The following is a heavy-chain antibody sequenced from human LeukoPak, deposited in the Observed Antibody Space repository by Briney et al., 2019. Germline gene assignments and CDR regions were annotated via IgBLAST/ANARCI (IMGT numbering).Heavy chain of an antibody. CDR2: ISSISIYT. D-gene: IGHD3-10*01. V-gene: IGHV3-11*05. CDR1: GFTFSDYY. CDR3: ARASSEAAYYYGSGSHGMDV. J-gene: IGHJ6*02. Sequence: PGGSLRLSCAASGFTFSDYYTSWIRQAPGKGLEWVSYISSISIYTNYADSVKGRFTISRDNAKNSLYLQMNSLRAEDTAVYYCARASSEAAYYYGSGSHGMDVWGQGTTVTVSS.